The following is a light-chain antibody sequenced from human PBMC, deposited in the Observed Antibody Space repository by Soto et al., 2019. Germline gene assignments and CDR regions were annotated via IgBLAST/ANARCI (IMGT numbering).Light chain of an antibody. CDR2: EVN. CDR1: SSDIGAYDY. Sequence: QSVLAQPASRSGSPGESITISCTGTSSDIGAYDYVSWFQQHPGKAPKLMISEVNNRPSGVSNRFSGSKSGNTAYLTISGLQVEDEAESFCFSFTTTSTHVFGTGTQVTVL. J-gene: IGLJ1*01. CDR3: FSFTTTSTHV. V-gene: IGLV2-14*01.